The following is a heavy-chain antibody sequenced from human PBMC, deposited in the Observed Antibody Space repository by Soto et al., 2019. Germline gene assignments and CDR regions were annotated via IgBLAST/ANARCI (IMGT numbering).Heavy chain of an antibody. CDR2: MNPNSGNT. J-gene: IGHJ6*02. CDR3: ARGNSVVPAASIYGMDV. Sequence: GASVKVSCKASGYAFTSYDINWVRQATGQGLEWMGWMNPNSGNTGYAQKFQGRVTMTRNTSISTAYMELSSLRSEDTAVYYCARGNSVVPAASIYGMDVWGQGTTVTVSS. D-gene: IGHD2-2*01. V-gene: IGHV1-8*01. CDR1: GYAFTSYD.